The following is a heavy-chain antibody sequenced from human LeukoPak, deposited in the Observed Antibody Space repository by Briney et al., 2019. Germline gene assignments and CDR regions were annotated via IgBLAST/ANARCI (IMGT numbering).Heavy chain of an antibody. CDR2: MYFGGST. CDR1: GGSISSSSNY. CDR3: ARTYRYNPEY. D-gene: IGHD5-18*01. V-gene: IGHV4-39*01. J-gene: IGHJ4*02. Sequence: PSETLSLTCAVSGGSISSSSNYWGWIRQPQGTGLDWIGMMYFGGSTYYNPSLKSRVTISVDTSKNQFSLKLSSVTPADTAVYYCARTYRYNPEYWGQGTLVTVPS.